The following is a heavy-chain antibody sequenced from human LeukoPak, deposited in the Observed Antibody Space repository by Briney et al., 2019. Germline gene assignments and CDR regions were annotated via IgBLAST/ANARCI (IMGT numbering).Heavy chain of an antibody. D-gene: IGHD3-16*01. V-gene: IGHV4-39*01. J-gene: IGHJ4*02. CDR2: IYYSGST. Sequence: SETLSLTCTVSGGSISSSSYYWGWIRQPPGKGLEWIGSIYYSGSTYYNPSLKSRVTISVDTSKNQFSLKLSSVTAADTAVYYCARGGVGLWASDYWGQGTLVTVSS. CDR3: ARGGVGLWASDY. CDR1: GGSISSSSYY.